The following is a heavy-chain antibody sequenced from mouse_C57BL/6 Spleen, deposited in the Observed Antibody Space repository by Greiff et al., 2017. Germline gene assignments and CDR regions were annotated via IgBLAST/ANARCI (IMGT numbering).Heavy chain of an antibody. Sequence: QVHVKQPGAELVKPGASVKLSCKASGYTFTSYWMHWVKQRPGQGLEWIGMIHPNSGSTNYNEKFKSKATLTLDQSSSTAYMQLSSLTSEDSAVYYCAREGSYDGYSAWCAYWGQGTLVTVSA. CDR3: AREGSYDGYSAWCAY. V-gene: IGHV1-64*01. D-gene: IGHD2-3*01. CDR1: GYTFTSYW. J-gene: IGHJ3*01. CDR2: IHPNSGST.